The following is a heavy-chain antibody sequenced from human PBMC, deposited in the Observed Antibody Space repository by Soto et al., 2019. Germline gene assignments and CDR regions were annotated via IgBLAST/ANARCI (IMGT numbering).Heavy chain of an antibody. CDR1: EFTFNIYW. D-gene: IGHD6-6*01. J-gene: IGHJ4*02. V-gene: IGHV3-7*03. CDR2: INQDGRET. Sequence: EVQLVESGGGLVQPGGSLRLSCAASEFTFNIYWMSWVRQAPGKGLEWVANINQDGRETYYVDSVKGRFTISRDNAKNSLYLQMNSLRAEDTAVYYCARSSSAGTVDFWGQGTLVTVSS. CDR3: ARSSSAGTVDF.